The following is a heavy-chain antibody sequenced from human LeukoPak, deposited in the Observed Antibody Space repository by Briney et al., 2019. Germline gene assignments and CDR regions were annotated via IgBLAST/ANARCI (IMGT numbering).Heavy chain of an antibody. J-gene: IGHJ4*02. V-gene: IGHV3-48*02. Sequence: EGSLRLSCAASGFSFSSYSMNWVRQAPGKGLEWVSYITSSSSTIYYADSVKGRFTISRDNANTSLFLQMNSLRDEDTAVYYCARGVSSWYDYWGQGTLVTVSS. CDR2: ITSSSSTI. CDR1: GFSFSSYS. CDR3: ARGVSSWYDY. D-gene: IGHD6-13*01.